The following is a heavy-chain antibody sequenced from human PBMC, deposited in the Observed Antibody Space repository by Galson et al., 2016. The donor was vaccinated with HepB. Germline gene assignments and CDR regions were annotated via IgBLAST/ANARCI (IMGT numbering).Heavy chain of an antibody. CDR1: GFTFSSYA. D-gene: IGHD6-13*01. CDR3: ARGPGQQLSRGEYFQH. J-gene: IGHJ1*01. V-gene: IGHV3-23*01. CDR2: ISGNGGST. Sequence: SLRLSCAASGFTFSSYAMSWVRQAPGKGLEWVSAISGNGGSTYYADSVKGRFTISRDNSKNTLYLQMNSLRAEDTAVYYCARGPGQQLSRGEYFQHWGQGTLVTVSS.